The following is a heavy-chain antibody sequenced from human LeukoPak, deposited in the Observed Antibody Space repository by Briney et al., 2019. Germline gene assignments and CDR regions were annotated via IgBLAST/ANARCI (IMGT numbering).Heavy chain of an antibody. CDR3: ANQEGIGAPGAWFDN. J-gene: IGHJ4*02. CDR2: MSPDSDGT. V-gene: IGHV1-2*02. D-gene: IGHD1-26*01. CDR1: GYTFSGYY. Sequence: ASVKLSCKASGYTFSGYYMHWVRQAPGQGLEWMGWMSPDSDGTNFAQNFQGRVSTTRDTSIRTVCLELRSLRADDTAVYYCANQEGIGAPGAWFDNWGQGTLVTVSS.